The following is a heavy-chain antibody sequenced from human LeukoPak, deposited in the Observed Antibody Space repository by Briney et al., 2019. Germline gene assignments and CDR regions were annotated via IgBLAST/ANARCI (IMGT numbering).Heavy chain of an antibody. CDR2: IYYSGST. D-gene: IGHD2/OR15-2a*01. V-gene: IGHV4-59*01. Sequence: SETLSLTCTVSGGSINSNYWNWIRQPPGKGLEWIGFIYYSGSTSYNPSLKSRVTISLDTSKNQFSLKLSSVTTADTAVYYCARDISSPGYYYYMDVWGKGTTVTVSS. J-gene: IGHJ6*03. CDR3: ARDISSPGYYYYMDV. CDR1: GGSINSNY.